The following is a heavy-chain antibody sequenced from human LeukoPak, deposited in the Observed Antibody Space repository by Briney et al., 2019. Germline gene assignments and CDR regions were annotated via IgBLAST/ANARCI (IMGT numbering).Heavy chain of an antibody. CDR1: GFTFSSYA. CDR3: ATYYDILTGGGRAFDY. D-gene: IGHD3-9*01. CDR2: ISSSGSTI. J-gene: IGHJ4*02. V-gene: IGHV3-48*04. Sequence: PGGSLRLSCAASGFTFSSYAVHWVRQAPGKGLEWVSYISSSGSTIYYADSVKGRFTISRDNAKNSLYLQMNSLRAEDTAVYYCATYYDILTGGGRAFDYWGQGTLVTVSS.